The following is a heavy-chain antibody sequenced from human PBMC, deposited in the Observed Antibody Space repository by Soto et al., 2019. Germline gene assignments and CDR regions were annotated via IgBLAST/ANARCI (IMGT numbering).Heavy chain of an antibody. D-gene: IGHD3-10*01. CDR2: IYPGDSDI. J-gene: IGHJ5*02. V-gene: IGHV5-51*01. Sequence: PGASLKISCQASRYRFSSYWIAWVRQMPGKGLEWMGIIYPGDSDIKYNPSFQGHVTISADKSISTSFLQWSSLKASDTAMYYCARRSSGSGYWFDPWGQGTLVTVSS. CDR1: RYRFSSYW. CDR3: ARRSSGSGYWFDP.